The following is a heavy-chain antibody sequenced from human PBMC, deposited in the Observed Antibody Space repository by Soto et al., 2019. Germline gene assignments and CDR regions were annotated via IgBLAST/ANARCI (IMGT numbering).Heavy chain of an antibody. CDR2: INGNSGGT. CDR3: ARDYVGDMSSFDI. D-gene: IGHD3-16*01. CDR1: GYTFTDYY. Sequence: ASVKVSCKASGYTFTDYYIHWVRQAPGQGLECMGWINGNSGGTGYAQKFQGRVTLTRDTSMSTAYMELTRLRSDDTAVYFCARDYVGDMSSFDIWGQGTMVTVSS. J-gene: IGHJ3*02. V-gene: IGHV1-2*02.